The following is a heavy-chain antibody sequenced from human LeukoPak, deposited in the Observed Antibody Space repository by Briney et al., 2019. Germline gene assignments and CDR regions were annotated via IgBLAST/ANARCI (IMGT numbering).Heavy chain of an antibody. Sequence: GGSLRLSCAASGFTSSDYYMTWIRQPPGRGPEWISYISSSGGTTTYVDSVKGRFTISRDNAKNSLYLQMNSLRADDTAVYYCARSNYYTVDVWGQGTAVTVSS. CDR2: ISSSGGTT. V-gene: IGHV3-11*01. J-gene: IGHJ6*02. CDR1: GFTSSDYY. CDR3: ARSNYYTVDV.